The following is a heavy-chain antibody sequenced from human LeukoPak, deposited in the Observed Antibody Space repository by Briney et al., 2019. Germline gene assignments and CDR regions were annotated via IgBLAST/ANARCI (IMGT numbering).Heavy chain of an antibody. CDR1: GFTVRSNY. J-gene: IGHJ5*02. V-gene: IGHV3-66*01. D-gene: IGHD5-12*01. CDR3: AKEQRGYSGYMVGSCFDP. Sequence: GGSLRLSCAASGFTVRSNYITWVRQAPGKGLEWVSIIYSEGSTQYAASVKGRFTISRDNSKNTVYLQMNSLRAEDTAVYYCAKEQRGYSGYMVGSCFDPWGQGTLVTVSS. CDR2: IYSEGST.